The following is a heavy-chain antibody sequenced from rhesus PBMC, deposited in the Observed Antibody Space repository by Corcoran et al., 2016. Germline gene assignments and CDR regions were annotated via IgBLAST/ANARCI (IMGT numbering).Heavy chain of an antibody. Sequence: QVQLQESGPGLVKPSETLSLTCAVSGGSISSGYYYWSWIRQPPGKGLEWIGYITYSGSTGYNPSLKCQFTISRATSKNQFSLKLSSVTAADTAVYYCARDTSSWSIDYWGQGVLVTVSS. J-gene: IGHJ4*01. CDR2: ITYSGST. CDR3: ARDTSSWSIDY. D-gene: IGHD6-13*01. CDR1: GGSISSGYYY. V-gene: IGHV4-122*02.